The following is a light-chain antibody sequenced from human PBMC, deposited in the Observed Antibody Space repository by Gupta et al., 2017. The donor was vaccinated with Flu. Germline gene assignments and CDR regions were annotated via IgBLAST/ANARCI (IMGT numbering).Light chain of an antibody. CDR1: QSLLHSNGYNY. V-gene: IGKV2-28*01. J-gene: IGKJ2*01. CDR3: RQALQTPYT. Sequence: DIVMTQSPLSLPVTPGEPASISCRFSQSLLHSNGYNYLDWYLQKPGQSPQLLIYLGSNRASGVPDRFSGSGSGTDFTLKISRVEAEDVGVYYCRQALQTPYTFGQGTKLEIK. CDR2: LGS.